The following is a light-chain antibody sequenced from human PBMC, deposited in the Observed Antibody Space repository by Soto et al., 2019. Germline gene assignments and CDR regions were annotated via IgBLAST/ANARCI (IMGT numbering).Light chain of an antibody. J-gene: IGLJ2*01. Sequence: QSALTQPASVSGSPGQSIAISCTGTSSDVGAYNYVSWYQQYPGKAPKLMIYDVTNRPSGVSNRFSGSKSGDTASLTISGLQAEDEADYYCSSYTTSSTQVFGGGTKPTVL. CDR2: DVT. CDR1: SSDVGAYNY. V-gene: IGLV2-14*01. CDR3: SSYTTSSTQV.